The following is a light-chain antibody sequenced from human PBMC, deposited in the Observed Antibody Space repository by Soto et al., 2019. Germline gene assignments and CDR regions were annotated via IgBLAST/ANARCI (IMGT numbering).Light chain of an antibody. Sequence: QSALTQPASVSGSPGQSITISCAGTSSDVAGYNYVSWYQQHPGKAPKLMFYVVNNRPSGVSNRFSGSRSGNTASLTISGLQSEDEAEYYCNSYTTNSTFVFGTGTKVTVL. J-gene: IGLJ1*01. CDR1: SSDVAGYNY. V-gene: IGLV2-14*01. CDR3: NSYTTNSTFV. CDR2: VVN.